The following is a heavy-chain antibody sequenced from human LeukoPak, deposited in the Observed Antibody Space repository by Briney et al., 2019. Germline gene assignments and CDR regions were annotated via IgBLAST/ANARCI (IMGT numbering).Heavy chain of an antibody. V-gene: IGHV3-30*03. CDR3: ARDLKSGYMDS. CDR2: ITSDGSNQ. J-gene: IGHJ4*02. CDR1: GFTFSSFD. D-gene: IGHD3-3*01. Sequence: GRSLRLSCAASGFTFSSFDMHWIRQAPGKGLEWVAVITSDGSNQYYADSVKGRFTVSRDNSKKTLYLQMNSLRADDMAVYYCARDLKSGYMDSWGQGTLVTVSS.